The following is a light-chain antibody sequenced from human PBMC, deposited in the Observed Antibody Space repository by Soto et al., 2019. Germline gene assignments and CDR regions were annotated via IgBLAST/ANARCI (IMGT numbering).Light chain of an antibody. Sequence: DIQMTQSPSTLSASVGDRVTITCRASQTISSWLAWYQQKPGKAPKLLIYDASSLESGVPSRFSGSGSGTEFAPTSSRLQQDDLANYFRQEYNSYPYACGQGTKLEIK. CDR1: QTISSW. CDR3: QEYNSYPYA. J-gene: IGKJ2*01. V-gene: IGKV1-5*01. CDR2: DAS.